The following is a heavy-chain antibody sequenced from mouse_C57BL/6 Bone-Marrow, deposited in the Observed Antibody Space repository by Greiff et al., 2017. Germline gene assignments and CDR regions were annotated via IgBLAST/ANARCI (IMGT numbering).Heavy chain of an antibody. J-gene: IGHJ3*01. D-gene: IGHD2-5*01. Sequence: QVQLQQPGAELVKPGASVKMSCKASGYTFTSYWITWVKQRPGQGLEWIGDIYPGSGSTNYNEKFKSKATLTVDTSSSTAYMQLSSLTSEDSAVYYCARSSYDSNPWFAYWGQGTLVTVSA. CDR1: GYTFTSYW. CDR2: IYPGSGST. CDR3: ARSSYDSNPWFAY. V-gene: IGHV1-55*01.